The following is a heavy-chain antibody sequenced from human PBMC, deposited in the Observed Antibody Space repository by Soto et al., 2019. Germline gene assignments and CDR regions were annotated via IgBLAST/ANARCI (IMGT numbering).Heavy chain of an antibody. CDR2: INYNGNT. CDR1: GGSISSDY. J-gene: IGHJ3*02. V-gene: IGHV4-59*01. CDR3: ARVLDLGLGTAFDI. D-gene: IGHD3-3*01. Sequence: QVQLQESGPGLVKPSETLSLTCTVSGGSISSDYWSWIRQFPGKGLEWIGYINYNGNTNYNPSLQRRVSISVETPKNQFFLRLSSVTAADTAVYYCARVLDLGLGTAFDIWGQGTMVAVSS.